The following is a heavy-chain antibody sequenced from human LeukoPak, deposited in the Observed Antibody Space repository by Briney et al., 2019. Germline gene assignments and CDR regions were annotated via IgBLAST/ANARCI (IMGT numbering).Heavy chain of an antibody. CDR2: IYPGDSDT. CDR1: GYSFTYYW. Sequence: GESLKISCKGSGYSFTYYWIGWVRQMPGKGLEWMGIIYPGDSDTRYSPSFQGQVTISADKSINTAYLQWSSLRASDTAMYYCARLEEDLTLGVAGYWFVPWGQGTLVTVS. CDR3: ARLEEDLTLGVAGYWFVP. J-gene: IGHJ5*02. V-gene: IGHV5-51*01. D-gene: IGHD3-16*01.